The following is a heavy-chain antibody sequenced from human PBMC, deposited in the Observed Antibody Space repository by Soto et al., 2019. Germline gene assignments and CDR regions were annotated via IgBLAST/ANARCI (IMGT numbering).Heavy chain of an antibody. D-gene: IGHD2-15*01. CDR2: IDPSDSYT. Sequence: GESLKISCKGSGYSFTSYWISWVRQMPGKGLEWMGRIDPSDSYTNYSPSFQGHVTISADKSISTAYLQWSSLKASDTAMYYCARRGYCGGGSCYSHWFDPWGQGTLVTVSS. V-gene: IGHV5-10-1*01. CDR3: ARRGYCGGGSCYSHWFDP. CDR1: GYSFTSYW. J-gene: IGHJ5*02.